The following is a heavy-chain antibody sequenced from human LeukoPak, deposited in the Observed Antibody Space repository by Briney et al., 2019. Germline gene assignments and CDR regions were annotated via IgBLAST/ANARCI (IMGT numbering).Heavy chain of an antibody. CDR3: ARVVLDYDSSGYSYYYYYMDV. V-gene: IGHV3-48*01. CDR1: GFTFSSYS. D-gene: IGHD3-22*01. Sequence: GGSLRLSCAASGFTFSSYSMNWVRQAPGKGLEWVSYISSSSSTIYYDDSVKGRFTISRDNAKNSLYLQMNSLRAEDTAVYYCARVVLDYDSSGYSYYYYYMDVWGKGTTVTVSS. CDR2: ISSSSSTI. J-gene: IGHJ6*03.